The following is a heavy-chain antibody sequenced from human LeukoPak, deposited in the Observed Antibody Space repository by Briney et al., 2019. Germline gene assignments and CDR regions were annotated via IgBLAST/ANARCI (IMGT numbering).Heavy chain of an antibody. CDR3: AKAGVMVAAWYSFDY. Sequence: GGSLRLSCAASGFTFSSYAMSWVRQAPGKGLEWVSSISGSGGNKYYADSVKGRFTISRDNSKNTLYLQMNSLRAEDTAVYYCAKAGVMVAAWYSFDYCGQGPLVTVSS. CDR1: GFTFSSYA. J-gene: IGHJ4*02. D-gene: IGHD2-15*01. V-gene: IGHV3-23*01. CDR2: ISGSGGNK.